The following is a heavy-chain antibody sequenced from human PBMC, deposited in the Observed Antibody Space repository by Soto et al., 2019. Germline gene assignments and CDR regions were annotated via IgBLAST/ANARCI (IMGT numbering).Heavy chain of an antibody. D-gene: IGHD1-1*01. Sequence: QVQLVESGGGVVQPGTSLRLSCAASGFLFSRFGMHWVRQAPGKGLEWVAVIVNHGGSKDYAESVRGRFTISRANSRITLFMAISNLTVEATAISYSARDEENDDHGLEYWGQGTLVTVSS. CDR3: ARDEENDDHGLEY. V-gene: IGHV3-33*01. CDR2: IVNHGGSK. J-gene: IGHJ4*02. CDR1: GFLFSRFG.